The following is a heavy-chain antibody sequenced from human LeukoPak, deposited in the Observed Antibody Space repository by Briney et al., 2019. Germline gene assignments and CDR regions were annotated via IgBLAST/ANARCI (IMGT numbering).Heavy chain of an antibody. CDR2: INPSGGST. D-gene: IGHD6-25*01. CDR1: GYTFTSYY. CDR3: AREGGGYGLAFDI. V-gene: IGHV1-46*01. J-gene: IGHJ3*02. Sequence: ASVKVSCKASGYTFTSYYMHWVRQAPGQGLQWMGIINPSGGSTSYAQKFQGRVTMTTDTSTSTAYMELRSLRSDDTAVYYCAREGGGYGLAFDIWGQGTMVTVSS.